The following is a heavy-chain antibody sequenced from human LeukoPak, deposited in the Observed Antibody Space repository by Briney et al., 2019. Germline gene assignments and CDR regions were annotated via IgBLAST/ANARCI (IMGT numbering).Heavy chain of an antibody. D-gene: IGHD6-13*01. CDR2: IYHSGST. CDR3: ASAGSSSPRWFDL. Sequence: SETLSLACAVSGGSISSSNWWSWVRQPPGKGLEWIGEIYHSGSTNYNPSLKSRVTVSVDKSKNQFSLKLSSVTAADTAVYYCASAGSSSPRWFDLWGQGTRVTVSS. CDR1: GGSISSSNW. J-gene: IGHJ5*02. V-gene: IGHV4-4*02.